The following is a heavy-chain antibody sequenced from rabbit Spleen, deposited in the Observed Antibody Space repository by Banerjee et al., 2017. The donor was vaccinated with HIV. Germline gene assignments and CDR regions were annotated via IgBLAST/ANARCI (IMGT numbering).Heavy chain of an antibody. CDR1: GVSFSGDSY. CDR3: VRGASSSGYYSL. D-gene: IGHD1-1*01. CDR2: IDPVFGAT. J-gene: IGHJ6*01. Sequence: QEQLEESGGDLVKPGASLTLTCIASGVSFSGDSYMCWVRQAPGKGLEWIAYIDPVFGATYYATWVNGRFTISSQNAQNTLYLQLNSLTAADTATYFCVRGASSSGYYSLWGPGTLVTVS. V-gene: IGHV1S43*01.